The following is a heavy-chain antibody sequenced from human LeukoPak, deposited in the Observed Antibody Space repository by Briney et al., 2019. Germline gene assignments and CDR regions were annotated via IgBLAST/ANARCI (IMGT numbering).Heavy chain of an antibody. V-gene: IGHV3-48*04. J-gene: IGHJ4*02. CDR1: GFTFSSYS. Sequence: GGSLRLSCAASGFTFSSYSMNWVRQAPGKGLEWVSYISTSSSTIYYADSVKGRFTISRDNAKNSLYLQMNSLRAEDTAVYYCARGPYTSSSHFDSWGQGALVTVSS. D-gene: IGHD6-6*01. CDR3: ARGPYTSSSHFDS. CDR2: ISTSSSTI.